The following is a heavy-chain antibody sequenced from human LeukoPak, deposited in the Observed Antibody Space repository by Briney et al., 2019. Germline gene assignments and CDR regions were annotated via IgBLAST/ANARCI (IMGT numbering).Heavy chain of an antibody. CDR3: ARVEIEKLIAAAGTVPSYYYYYYMDV. Sequence: PGGSLRLSCAASGFTFSSYWMSWVRQAPGKGLEWVANIKQDGSEKYYVDSVKGRFTIYRDNAKNSLYLQMNSLRAEDTAVYYCARVEIEKLIAAAGTVPSYYYYYYMDVWGKGTTVTISS. D-gene: IGHD6-13*01. CDR2: IKQDGSEK. V-gene: IGHV3-7*03. CDR1: GFTFSSYW. J-gene: IGHJ6*03.